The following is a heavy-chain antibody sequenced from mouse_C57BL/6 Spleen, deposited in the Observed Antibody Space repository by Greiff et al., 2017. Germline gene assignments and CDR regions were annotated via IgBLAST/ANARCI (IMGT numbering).Heavy chain of an antibody. CDR2: ISSGSSTI. J-gene: IGHJ3*01. D-gene: IGHD2-4*01. Sequence: EVHLVESGGGLVKPGGSLKLSCAASGFTFSDYGMHWVRQAPEKGLEWGAYISSGSSTIYYADTVKGRFTISRDNAKNTLFLQMTSLRSEDTAMYYCASGLRRGWFAYWGQGTLVTVSA. V-gene: IGHV5-17*01. CDR3: ASGLRRGWFAY. CDR1: GFTFSDYG.